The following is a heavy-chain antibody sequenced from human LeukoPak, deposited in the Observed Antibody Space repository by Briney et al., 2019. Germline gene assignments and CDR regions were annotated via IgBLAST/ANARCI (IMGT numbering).Heavy chain of an antibody. V-gene: IGHV3-64*01. CDR2: ITSNGGST. CDR3: ARGSYYSYYYMDV. J-gene: IGHJ6*03. D-gene: IGHD1-26*01. Sequence: RGSLRLSCAASGFTFSSYAMHWVRQAPGKGLEYVSAITSNGGSTYYANSVKGRFTISRDNSKNTLYLQMGSLRAEDMAVYYCARGSYYSYYYMDVWGKGTTVTVSS. CDR1: GFTFSSYA.